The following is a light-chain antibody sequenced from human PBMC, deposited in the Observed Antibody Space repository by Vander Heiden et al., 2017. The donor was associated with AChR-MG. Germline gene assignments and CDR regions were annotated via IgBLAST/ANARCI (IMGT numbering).Light chain of an antibody. CDR2: EDI. CDR1: RLGDKY. J-gene: IGLJ2*01. Sequence: SYELTQPHSVSVSSGQTATITCSGDRLGDKYVCWYQQKPGQSPVLVIYEDIKRPSGIPERFSGSNSGNTATLTIRGTQAMDEADYYCQTWESSAAVVFGGGTKLTVL. CDR3: QTWESSAAVV. V-gene: IGLV3-1*01.